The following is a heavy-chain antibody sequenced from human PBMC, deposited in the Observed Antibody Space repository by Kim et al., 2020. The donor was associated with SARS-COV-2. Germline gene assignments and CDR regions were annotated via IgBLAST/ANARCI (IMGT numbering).Heavy chain of an antibody. CDR1: GFTFSTYG. CDR2: ISYDGSDK. D-gene: IGHD5-18*01. V-gene: IGHV3-30*18. J-gene: IGHJ6*02. CDR3: AKGSGIQLWSTEWDV. Sequence: GGSLRLSCAASGFTFSTYGMHWVRQAPGKGLEWVAVISYDGSDKYYADSVKGRFTISRDNSKNTLYLQMNSLRAEDTAVYYCAKGSGIQLWSTEWDVWGQGTTVTVSS.